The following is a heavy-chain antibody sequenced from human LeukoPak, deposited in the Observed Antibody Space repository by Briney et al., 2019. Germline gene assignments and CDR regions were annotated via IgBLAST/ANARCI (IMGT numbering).Heavy chain of an antibody. Sequence: PGGSLRLSCAASGFTFSSYGMHWVRQAPGKGLEWVSAISGSGGSTYYADSVKGRFTISRDNSKNTLYLQMNSLRAEDTAVYYCAKDLGCSSTSCYGFFQHWGLGTLVTVSS. V-gene: IGHV3-23*01. CDR3: AKDLGCSSTSCYGFFQH. CDR1: GFTFSSYG. D-gene: IGHD2-2*01. J-gene: IGHJ1*01. CDR2: ISGSGGST.